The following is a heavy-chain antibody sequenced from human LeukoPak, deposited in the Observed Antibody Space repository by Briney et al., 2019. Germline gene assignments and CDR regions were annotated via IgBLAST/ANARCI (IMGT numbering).Heavy chain of an antibody. D-gene: IGHD3-9*01. CDR1: GFTFSSYG. Sequence: PGGSLRLSCAASGFTFSSYGMHWVRQAPGKGLEWVAVVSYDGSNKYYADSVKGRFTISRDNSKDTLYLQMNSLRAEDTAVYYCAKDHVLRYFDSPWFDPWGQGTLVTVSS. CDR3: AKDHVLRYFDSPWFDP. J-gene: IGHJ5*02. V-gene: IGHV3-30*18. CDR2: VSYDGSNK.